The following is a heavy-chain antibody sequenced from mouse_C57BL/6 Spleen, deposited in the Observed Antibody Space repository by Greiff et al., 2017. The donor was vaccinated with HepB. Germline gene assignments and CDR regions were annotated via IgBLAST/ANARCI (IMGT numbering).Heavy chain of an antibody. Sequence: EVKLQESGAELVRPGASVKLSCTAPGFNIKDDYMHWVKQRPEQGLEWIGWIDPENGDTEYASKFQGKATITADTSSNTAYLQLSSLTSEDTAVYYCTPYFDVWGTGTTVTVSS. CDR3: TPYFDV. CDR2: IDPENGDT. J-gene: IGHJ1*03. CDR1: GFNIKDDY. V-gene: IGHV14-4*01.